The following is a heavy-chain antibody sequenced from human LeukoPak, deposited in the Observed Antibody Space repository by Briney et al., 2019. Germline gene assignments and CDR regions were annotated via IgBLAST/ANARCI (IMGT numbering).Heavy chain of an antibody. CDR3: ARARATGECSNSSCWEMVWFDL. CDR1: GYIFANYG. Sequence: SVKVSCKTSGYIFANYGITWVRQAPGQGLEWMGWITPYNGDTYYAQRLQGRVTTSTDTSTSTAYMEVRSLRSDDTAVYYCARARATGECSNSSCWEMVWFDLWGQGTLVTVSS. J-gene: IGHJ5*02. D-gene: IGHD2-2*01. CDR2: ITPYNGDT. V-gene: IGHV1-18*01.